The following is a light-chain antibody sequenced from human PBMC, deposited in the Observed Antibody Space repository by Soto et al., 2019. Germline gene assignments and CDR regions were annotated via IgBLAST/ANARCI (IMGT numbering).Light chain of an antibody. J-gene: IGLJ2*01. Sequence: QSALAQPASVSGSPGQSITISCTGTSSDAGGSKYVSWYQQHPGKAPKLMIYDVSNRPSGVSDRFSGSKSGNTASLTISGLQAEDEADYYCSSYISSSTLVVFGGGTKVTVL. V-gene: IGLV2-14*03. CDR2: DVS. CDR3: SSYISSSTLVV. CDR1: SSDAGGSKY.